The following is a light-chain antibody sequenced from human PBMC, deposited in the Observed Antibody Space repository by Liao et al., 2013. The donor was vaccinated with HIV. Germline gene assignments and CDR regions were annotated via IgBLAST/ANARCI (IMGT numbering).Light chain of an antibody. V-gene: IGLV3-21*04. CDR2: FDT. J-gene: IGLJ2*01. Sequence: SYILTQPPSVSVAPGETARIPCGADDIGTRAVHWYQHKRGQAPVLIIQFDTARPSGIPKRFSASESGATATLTIRRVEAGDEADYYCQVWDSSSDHPGVFGGGTKLTVL. CDR3: QVWDSSSDHPGV. CDR1: DIGTRA.